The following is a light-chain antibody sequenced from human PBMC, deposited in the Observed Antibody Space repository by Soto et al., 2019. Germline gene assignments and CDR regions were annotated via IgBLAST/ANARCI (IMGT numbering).Light chain of an antibody. J-gene: IGLJ1*01. CDR3: ASWDIYLDGFV. CDR1: SSNIPYQF. CDR2: DNT. V-gene: IGLV1-51*01. Sequence: QSVLAQSPSVSAAPGQRVTISCSGSSSNIPYQFVSWYQQFPGMAPTLLIYDNTRRPSGVPDRFSATKSGPSATLDIAGLQTADEAVYYCASWDIYLDGFVFGPGTKVTVL.